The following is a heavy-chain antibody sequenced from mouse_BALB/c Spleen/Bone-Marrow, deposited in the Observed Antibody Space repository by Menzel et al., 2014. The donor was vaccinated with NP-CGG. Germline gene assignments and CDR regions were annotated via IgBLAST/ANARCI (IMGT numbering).Heavy chain of an antibody. V-gene: IGHV5-17*02. CDR3: ARSHFYGNYFDY. J-gene: IGHJ2*01. D-gene: IGHD2-1*01. CDR1: GFTFSNFG. Sequence: EVHLVESGGGLVQPGGSRKLSCAASGFTFSNFGMHWFRQSPEKGLEWVAFVSTGSTIIYYADTVKGRFTISRDNPENTLFLQMTSRRSEDTAIYYCARSHFYGNYFDYWGQGTTLTVSS. CDR2: VSTGSTII.